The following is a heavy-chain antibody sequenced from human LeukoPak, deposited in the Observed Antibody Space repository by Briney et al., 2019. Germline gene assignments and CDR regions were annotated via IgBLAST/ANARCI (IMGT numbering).Heavy chain of an antibody. CDR3: AKDDYYDSSGSVGRTGDH. D-gene: IGHD3-22*01. V-gene: IGHV3-23*01. CDR1: GFTFSSHA. J-gene: IGHJ4*02. CDR2: ISGSGGSI. Sequence: GGSLRLSCAASGFTFSSHAMSWVRQAPGKGLEWVSGISGSGGSISYADSVKDRFTISRDNSKNTLYLQMNSLRAEDTAIYYCAKDDYYDSSGSVGRTGDHWGQGTLVTVSS.